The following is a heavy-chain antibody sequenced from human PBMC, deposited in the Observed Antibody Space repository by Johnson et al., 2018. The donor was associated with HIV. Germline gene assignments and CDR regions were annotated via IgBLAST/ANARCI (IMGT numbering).Heavy chain of an antibody. CDR2: ISYDGNIK. Sequence: QLVESGGGVVQPGRSLRLSCAASGFTFRSYAMHWVRQAPGKGLEWVAVISYDGNIKFYADYVKGRFSISRDNSKNTLFLDMNSLRADDTAVYYCARAMYADDYGDYLFLAPRLDAFDIWGPGTIVTVSS. V-gene: IGHV3-30-3*01. J-gene: IGHJ3*02. CDR1: GFTFRSYA. CDR3: ARAMYADDYGDYLFLAPRLDAFDI. D-gene: IGHD4-17*01.